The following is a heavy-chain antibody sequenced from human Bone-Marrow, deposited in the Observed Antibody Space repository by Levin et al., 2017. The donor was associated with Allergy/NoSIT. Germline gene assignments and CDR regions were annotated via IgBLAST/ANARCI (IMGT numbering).Heavy chain of an antibody. CDR2: IKEDGSEK. Sequence: GGSLRLSCAASGFTFSIYWMTWVRQAPGRGLEWVASIKEDGSEKKYVESVKGRFDISRDNTKNSLSLQMNSLRVDDTAIYNCARGRGMDVWGQGTTVTVSS. CDR1: GFTFSIYW. V-gene: IGHV3-7*01. CDR3: ARGRGMDV. J-gene: IGHJ6*02.